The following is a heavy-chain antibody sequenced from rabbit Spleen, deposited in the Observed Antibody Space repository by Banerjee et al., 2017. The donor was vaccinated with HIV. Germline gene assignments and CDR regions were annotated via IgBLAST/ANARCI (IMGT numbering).Heavy chain of an antibody. CDR3: ARDTGTSFSTYGMDL. J-gene: IGHJ6*01. Sequence: QEQLEESGGGLVTPGGTLTLTCTASGFTISSSYYMCWVRQAPGKGLEWIACIYGASSGSTYYASWVNGRFTISKTLTTVTLKMTSLTAADTATYFCARDTGTSFSTYGMDLWGPGTLVTVS. V-gene: IGHV1S45*01. D-gene: IGHD8-1*01. CDR2: IYGASSGST. CDR1: GFTISSSYY.